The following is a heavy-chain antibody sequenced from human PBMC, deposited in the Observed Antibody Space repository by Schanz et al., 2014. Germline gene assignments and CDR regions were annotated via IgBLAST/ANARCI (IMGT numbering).Heavy chain of an antibody. CDR2: INPSGGST. CDR3: ARDGEAAAGCDY. J-gene: IGHJ4*02. Sequence: QLMQSGSEVRKPGSSVKVSCKASGYTFTSYYMHWVRQAPGQGLEWMGIINPSGGSTSYAQKFQGRVTMTRDTSTSTVYMELSSLRSEDTAVYYCARDGEAAAGCDYWGQGTLVTVSS. CDR1: GYTFTSYY. V-gene: IGHV1-46*03. D-gene: IGHD6-13*01.